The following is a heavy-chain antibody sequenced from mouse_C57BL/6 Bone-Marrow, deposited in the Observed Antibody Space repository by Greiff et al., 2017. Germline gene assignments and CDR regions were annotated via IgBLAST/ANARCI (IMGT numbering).Heavy chain of an antibody. V-gene: IGHV14-4*01. Sequence: VQLKVSGAELVRPGASVKLSCTASGFNIKDDYMHWVKLRPEQGLEWIGWIDPENGDTEYASKFQGKATITADTSSNTAYLQLSSLTSEDTAVYYCTTRQLDHYYAMDYWGQGTSVTVSS. CDR2: IDPENGDT. CDR1: GFNIKDDY. J-gene: IGHJ4*01. D-gene: IGHD6-1*02. CDR3: TTRQLDHYYAMDY.